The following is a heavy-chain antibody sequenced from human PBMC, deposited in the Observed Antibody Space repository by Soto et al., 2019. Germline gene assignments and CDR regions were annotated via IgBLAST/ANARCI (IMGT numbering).Heavy chain of an antibody. CDR1: GDSVSGNSAA. J-gene: IGHJ4*01. CDR3: FGVLAATLDY. Sequence: SQTLSLTCAISGDSVSGNSAAWNWIRQSPSRGLEWLGRTYYRSRWYNDYAVSVKSRITVTISVDTSKNQLSLNLSSVTAADTAVYYCFGVLAATLDYWGQGTLVTVSS. D-gene: IGHD2-21*02. V-gene: IGHV6-1*01. CDR2: TYYRSRWYN.